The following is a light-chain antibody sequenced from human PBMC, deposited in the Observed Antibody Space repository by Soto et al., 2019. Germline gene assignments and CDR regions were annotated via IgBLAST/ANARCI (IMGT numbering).Light chain of an antibody. CDR2: DAS. Sequence: DIVLTQSPGTLSLSPGETASLSCRASQNVYTFLAWYQQKPGQSPRLLVYDASNRAKGIPDRFSGSGSATDFTLTISSLEPEDFAVYYCQQRNGWPLTFGAGTRVEI. J-gene: IGKJ4*01. V-gene: IGKV3-11*01. CDR1: QNVYTF. CDR3: QQRNGWPLT.